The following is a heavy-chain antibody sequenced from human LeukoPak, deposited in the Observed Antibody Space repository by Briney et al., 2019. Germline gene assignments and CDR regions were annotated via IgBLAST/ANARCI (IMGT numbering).Heavy chain of an antibody. CDR2: IIPIFGTA. CDR3: ARAPSYSSGWYGYD. D-gene: IGHD6-19*01. J-gene: IGHJ4*02. V-gene: IGHV1-69*13. CDR1: GGTFSSYA. Sequence: ASVKVSCTASGGTFSSYAISWVRQAPGQGLEWMGGIIPIFGTANYAQKFQGRVTITADESTSTAYMELSSLRSEDTAVYYCARAPSYSSGWYGYDWGQGTLVTVSS.